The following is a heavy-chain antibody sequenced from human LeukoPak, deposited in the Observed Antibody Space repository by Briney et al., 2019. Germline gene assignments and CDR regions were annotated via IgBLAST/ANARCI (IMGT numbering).Heavy chain of an antibody. Sequence: GGSLRLSCAASGFTFSSYAISWVRQAPGQGLEWMGGIIPIFGTANYTQKFQGRVTITADESTSTAYMELSSLRSEDTAVYYCARHGPGVRGILYYYYYMDVWGKGTTVTVSS. V-gene: IGHV1-69*01. CDR1: GFTFSSYA. CDR2: IIPIFGTA. D-gene: IGHD3-10*01. J-gene: IGHJ6*03. CDR3: ARHGPGVRGILYYYYYMDV.